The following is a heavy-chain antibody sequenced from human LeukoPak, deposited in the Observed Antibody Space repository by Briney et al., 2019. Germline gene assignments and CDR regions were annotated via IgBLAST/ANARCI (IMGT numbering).Heavy chain of an antibody. V-gene: IGHV4-39*01. Sequence: SETLSLTCTVSLGSISSSSYYWGWIRQPPGKGLEWMGSIYYSVSTYYNPSLKRRVTISVDTSKNQFSLKLSSVTAADTAVYYCARGPNYYDSSGYPYYFDYWGQGTLVTVSS. CDR1: LGSISSSSYY. J-gene: IGHJ4*02. CDR3: ARGPNYYDSSGYPYYFDY. CDR2: IYYSVST. D-gene: IGHD3-22*01.